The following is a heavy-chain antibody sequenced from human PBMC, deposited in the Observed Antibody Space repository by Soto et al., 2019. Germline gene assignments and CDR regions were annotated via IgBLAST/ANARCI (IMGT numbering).Heavy chain of an antibody. V-gene: IGHV4-39*01. CDR3: ARLEGLATISYYFDY. J-gene: IGHJ4*02. CDR1: GYSIYSDNYY. CDR2: IYYRGNT. D-gene: IGHD3-9*01. Sequence: SETLSLTCSVCGYSIYSDNYYWGWIRQPPGKGLEWIGSIYYRGNTYYNPSLKTRVTISLDKSKSQFSLKLNSVTAADSAVYFCARLEGLATISYYFDYWGQGTLVTVSS.